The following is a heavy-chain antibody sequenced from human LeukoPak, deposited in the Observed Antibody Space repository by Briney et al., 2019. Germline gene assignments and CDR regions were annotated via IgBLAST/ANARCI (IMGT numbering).Heavy chain of an antibody. J-gene: IGHJ4*02. CDR3: ARTYDSSGYYDY. CDR1: GFTVSSNY. CDR2: IYSGGST. D-gene: IGHD3-22*01. Sequence: GGSLRLSCAASGFTVSSNYMSWVRQAPGKWLEWVSVIYSGGSTHYADSVKGRFTISRDNSKNTLYLQMNSLRAEDTAVYYCARTYDSSGYYDYWGQGALVTVSS. V-gene: IGHV3-53*01.